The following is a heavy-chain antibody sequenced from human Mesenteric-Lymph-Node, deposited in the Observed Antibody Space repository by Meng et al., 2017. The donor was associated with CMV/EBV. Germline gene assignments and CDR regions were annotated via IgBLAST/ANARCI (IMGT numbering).Heavy chain of an antibody. CDR1: GDSISRNNAA. Sequence: IQRSESGTGMVKSSHTVCVTCSISGDSISRNNAAWTWTSQSPSRGLEWLGRTYYRSESYNDYAVSVKSRISVNLDTSKNQLSLHLNFVTPEDTAVYYCAYFGDLPPLWWGQGTLVTVSS. CDR3: AYFGDLPPLW. V-gene: IGHV6-1*01. D-gene: IGHD3-16*01. J-gene: IGHJ4*02. CDR2: TYYRSESYN.